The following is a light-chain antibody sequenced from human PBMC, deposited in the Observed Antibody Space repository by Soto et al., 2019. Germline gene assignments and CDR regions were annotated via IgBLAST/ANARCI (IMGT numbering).Light chain of an antibody. CDR1: QSVSSN. V-gene: IGKV3-15*01. CDR3: QQYNNWPPIT. Sequence: VMTQSPATLSVSPGDRATLSCRASQSVSSNLAWYQQKPGQAPRLLIYGAYTRATGIPARFSGSGSGTEFTLTISSLQSEDFAVYYCQQYNNWPPITCGQGTRLEIK. J-gene: IGKJ5*01. CDR2: GAY.